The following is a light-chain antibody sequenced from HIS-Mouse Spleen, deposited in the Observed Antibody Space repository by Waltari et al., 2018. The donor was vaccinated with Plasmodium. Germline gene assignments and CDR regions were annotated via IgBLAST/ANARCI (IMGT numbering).Light chain of an antibody. J-gene: IGLJ3*02. CDR3: YSTDSSGNHRV. CDR2: EDS. Sequence: SYELTQPPSVSVSPGQTARITCSGDALPKKYAYWYQQKSGQAPVLVIYEDSKRPSGIPERFSGSSSRKMATLTNSGAQVEDEADYYCYSTDSSGNHRVFGGGTKLTVL. V-gene: IGLV3-10*01. CDR1: ALPKKY.